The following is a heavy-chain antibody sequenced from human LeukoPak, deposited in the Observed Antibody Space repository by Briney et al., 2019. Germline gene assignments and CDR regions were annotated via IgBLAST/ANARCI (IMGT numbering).Heavy chain of an antibody. V-gene: IGHV3-30*18. CDR3: AKDPSAVITTPCSDY. J-gene: IGHJ4*02. CDR1: GFSFSSCG. D-gene: IGHD3-22*01. CDR2: ISYDGGNK. Sequence: PGGSLRLSCAASGFSFSSCGMHWVRQAPGKGLEWVAIISYDGGNKYYADSVKGRFTISRDNSKNTLNLQMNSLRAEDTAVYYCAKDPSAVITTPCSDYWGQGTLVTVSS.